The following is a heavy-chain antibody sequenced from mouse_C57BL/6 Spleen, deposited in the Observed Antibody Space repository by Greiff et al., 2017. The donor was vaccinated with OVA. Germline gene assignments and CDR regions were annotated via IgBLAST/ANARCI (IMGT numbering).Heavy chain of an antibody. V-gene: IGHV1-76*01. CDR3: ARTYYGHGGFAY. Sequence: QVQLKESGAELVRPWASVKLSCKASGYTFTDYYINWVKQRPGQGLEWIARIYPGSGNTYYNEKFKGKATLTAEKSSSTAYMQLSSLTSEDSAVYFCARTYYGHGGFAYWGQGTLVTVSA. CDR1: GYTFTDYY. D-gene: IGHD2-9*01. CDR2: IYPGSGNT. J-gene: IGHJ3*01.